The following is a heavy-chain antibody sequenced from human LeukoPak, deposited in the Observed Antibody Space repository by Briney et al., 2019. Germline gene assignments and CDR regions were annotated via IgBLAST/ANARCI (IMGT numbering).Heavy chain of an antibody. J-gene: IGHJ6*02. CDR1: GGAFSGYY. V-gene: IGHV4-34*01. D-gene: IGHD5-18*01. CDR3: ARGGYSYVYKIGMDV. Sequence: SETLSLTCAVCGGAFSGYYWTWIRQPPGKGLEWMGEINYSGSTNYNPSLKSRVTISVDTSKNHFSLKLNSVTAADTAVYYCARGGYSYVYKIGMDVWGQGTTVTVAS. CDR2: INYSGST.